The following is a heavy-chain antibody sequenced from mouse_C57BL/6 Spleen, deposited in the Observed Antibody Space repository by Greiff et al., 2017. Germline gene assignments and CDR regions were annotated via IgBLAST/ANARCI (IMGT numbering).Heavy chain of an antibody. V-gene: IGHV5-12*01. Sequence: EVKLVESGGGLVQPGGSLKLSCAASGFTFSDYYMYWVRQTPEKRLEWVAYISTGGGSTYYPDTVKGRFTISRDTAKNPLYLQMSRLTSEDTAMYFCARPYYYGSIYWYFDVWGTGTTVTVSS. D-gene: IGHD1-1*01. CDR2: ISTGGGST. J-gene: IGHJ1*03. CDR3: ARPYYYGSIYWYFDV. CDR1: GFTFSDYY.